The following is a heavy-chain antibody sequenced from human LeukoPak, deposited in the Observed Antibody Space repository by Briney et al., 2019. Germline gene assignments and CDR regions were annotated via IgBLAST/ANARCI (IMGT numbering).Heavy chain of an antibody. CDR1: GYTFTDFS. CDR3: ARGHYDILTGYYTGDWFDP. V-gene: IGHV1-2*02. Sequence: ASVKVSCKTSGYTFTDFSIHWVRQAPGQGLEWMGWINPNSGGTNYAQKFQGRVTMTRDTSISTAYMELSRLRSDDTAVYYCARGHYDILTGYYTGDWFDPWGQGTLVTVSS. D-gene: IGHD3-9*01. CDR2: INPNSGGT. J-gene: IGHJ5*02.